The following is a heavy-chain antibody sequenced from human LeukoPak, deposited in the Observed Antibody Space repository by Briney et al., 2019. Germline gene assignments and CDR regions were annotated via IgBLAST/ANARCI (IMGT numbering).Heavy chain of an antibody. J-gene: IGHJ4*02. CDR1: GFTFSSYA. CDR2: ISYNGYNK. V-gene: IGHV3-30*14. Sequence: PGGSLRLSCAAPGFTFSSYAMHWVRQAPGKGLEWVAVISYNGYNKYYADSVKGRFTISRDNSKKTLYLQMGSLRAEDMAVYYCARASASSWYASADYWGQGTLVTVSS. D-gene: IGHD6-13*01. CDR3: ARASASSWYASADY.